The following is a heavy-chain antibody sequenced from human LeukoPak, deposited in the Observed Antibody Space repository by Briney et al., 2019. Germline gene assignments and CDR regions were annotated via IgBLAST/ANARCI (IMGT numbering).Heavy chain of an antibody. V-gene: IGHV4-59*01. Sequence: SETLSLTCTVSGASISSYYWSWIRQPPGKGLEWIGEIYYSGNTNYNPSLKSRVTISVDMSKSQFSLKLTSVAAADTAVYYCARVASVNYDFWSGYYSRFYYYYMDVWGKGTTVTVSS. CDR1: GASISSYY. CDR2: IYYSGNT. CDR3: ARVASVNYDFWSGYYSRFYYYYMDV. D-gene: IGHD3-3*01. J-gene: IGHJ6*03.